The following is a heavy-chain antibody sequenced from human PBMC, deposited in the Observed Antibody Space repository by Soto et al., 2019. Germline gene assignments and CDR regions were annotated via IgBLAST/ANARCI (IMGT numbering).Heavy chain of an antibody. CDR1: GYTFTSYD. D-gene: IGHD1-1*01. V-gene: IGHV1-8*01. CDR2: MNPNSGNT. Sequence: GASVKVSCKASGYTFTSYDINWVRQATGQGLEWMGWMNPNSGNTGYAQKFQGRVTMTRNTSISTAYMELSSLRSEDTAVYYCARGFELEPLGYYYMDVWGKGTTVTVSS. J-gene: IGHJ6*03. CDR3: ARGFELEPLGYYYMDV.